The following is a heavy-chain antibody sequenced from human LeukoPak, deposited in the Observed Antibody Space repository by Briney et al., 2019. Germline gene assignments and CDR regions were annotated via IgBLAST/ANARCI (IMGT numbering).Heavy chain of an antibody. V-gene: IGHV1-2*02. CDR1: GYTFTGHY. D-gene: IGHD1-26*01. J-gene: IGHJ4*02. Sequence: ASVKVSCKASGYTFTGHYMHWVRQAPGQGLEWMGWINPNSGGTNYAQHFEGRATMTRDTSISTAYMELSSLRSDDTAVYYCARDRRFGYSGSSYDYWGQGTLVTVSS. CDR2: INPNSGGT. CDR3: ARDRRFGYSGSSYDY.